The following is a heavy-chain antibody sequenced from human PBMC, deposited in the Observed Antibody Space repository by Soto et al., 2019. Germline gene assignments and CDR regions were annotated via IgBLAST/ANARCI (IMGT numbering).Heavy chain of an antibody. CDR2: ITVGSSHI. J-gene: IGHJ4*02. CDR1: GFPFSADN. D-gene: IGHD3-16*01. CDR3: SRSPEVGVRGAY. Sequence: GGAVRLSCPGSGFPFSADNINWVHQAPGKGLEWVSSITVGSSHIYQPNSMKGRFTISRDDAKNSVYLQIDSLPDEDTALYYCSRSPEVGVRGAYWGQGTLVTVS. V-gene: IGHV3-21*01.